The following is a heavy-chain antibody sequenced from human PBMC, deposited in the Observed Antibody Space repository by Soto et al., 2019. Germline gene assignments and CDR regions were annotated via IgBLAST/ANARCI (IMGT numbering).Heavy chain of an antibody. CDR1: GYTFTSYG. CDR2: ISTYNGNT. CDR3: ARYSGYSTTCHQAFHI. Sequence: ASVKVSCKASGYTFTSYGISWVRQAPGQGPEWMGRISTYNGNTNYVQKLQGRVTMTTDTSTNTAYMELRSLRYDDTAVYYCARYSGYSTTCHQAFHILGQATMVT. V-gene: IGHV1-18*01. J-gene: IGHJ3*02. D-gene: IGHD6-13*01.